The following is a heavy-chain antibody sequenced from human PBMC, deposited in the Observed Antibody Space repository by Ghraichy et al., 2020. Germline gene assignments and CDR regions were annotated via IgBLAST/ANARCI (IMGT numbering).Heavy chain of an antibody. CDR1: GFSLSTSGVG. CDR2: IYWNDDK. D-gene: IGHD4-17*01. V-gene: IGHV2-5*01. CDR3: AHSPGDYVLGYFDY. Sequence: SGPTLVKPTQTLTLTCTFSGFSLSTSGVGVGWIRQPPGKALEWLALIYWNDDKRYSPSLKSRLTITKDTSKNQVVLTMTNMDPVDTATYYCAHSPGDYVLGYFDYWGQGTLVTVSS. J-gene: IGHJ4*02.